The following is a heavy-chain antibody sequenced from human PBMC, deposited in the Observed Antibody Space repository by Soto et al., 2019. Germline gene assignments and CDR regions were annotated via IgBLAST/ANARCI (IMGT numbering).Heavy chain of an antibody. CDR2: INPNSGGT. Sequence: ASVKVSCKASGYTFTGYYMHWVRQAPGQGLEWMGWINPNSGGTNYAQKFQGRVTMTRDTSISTAYMELSRLRSDDTAVYYCATRDTSDTSARLGDFDYWGQGTLVTVSS. D-gene: IGHD2-2*01. J-gene: IGHJ4*02. V-gene: IGHV1-2*02. CDR3: ATRDTSDTSARLGDFDY. CDR1: GYTFTGYY.